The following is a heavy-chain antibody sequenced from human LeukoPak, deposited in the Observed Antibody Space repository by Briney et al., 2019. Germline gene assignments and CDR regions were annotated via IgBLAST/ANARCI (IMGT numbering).Heavy chain of an antibody. CDR1: GFTFSSYG. J-gene: IGHJ6*03. CDR3: ARGQLLRYYYYYYYMDV. V-gene: IGHV3-30*02. D-gene: IGHD2-2*01. CDR2: IRYDGSNK. Sequence: GGFLRLSCAASGFTFSSYGMHWVRQAPGKGLEWVAFIRYDGSNKYYADSVKGRFTISRDNSKNTLYLQMNSLRAEDTAVYYCARGQLLRYYYYYYYMDVWGKGTTVTVSS.